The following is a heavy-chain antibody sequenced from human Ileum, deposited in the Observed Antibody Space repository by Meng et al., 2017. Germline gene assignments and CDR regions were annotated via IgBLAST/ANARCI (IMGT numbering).Heavy chain of an antibody. V-gene: IGHV4-39*01. CDR3: ARRAHYGDPPR. D-gene: IGHD4-17*01. CDR1: SGSFTNNNYY. CDR2: IYYGGST. J-gene: IGHJ4*02. Sequence: QLRLQESGPGLVRPSGPLSLTCSFSSGSFTNNNYYWVWIRRPPGKGLEWIGSIYYGGSTYYNPSLKSRVTISVDTSTNQFSLKLISVTAADTAVYYCARRAHYGDPPRWGQGTLVTVSS.